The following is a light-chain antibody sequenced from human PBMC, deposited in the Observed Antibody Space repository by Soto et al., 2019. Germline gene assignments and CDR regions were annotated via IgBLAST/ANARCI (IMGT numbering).Light chain of an antibody. CDR2: DAS. CDR1: QNVSTY. Sequence: EIVLTQSPATLSLSPGERATLSCRASQNVSTYLAWYPQKPGQAPGLLIYDASNRATDIPARFIGSGSGTDFTLTISSLEPEDFAVYYCHQRTNWLTVGPGTKVDIK. V-gene: IGKV3-11*01. J-gene: IGKJ3*01. CDR3: HQRTNWLT.